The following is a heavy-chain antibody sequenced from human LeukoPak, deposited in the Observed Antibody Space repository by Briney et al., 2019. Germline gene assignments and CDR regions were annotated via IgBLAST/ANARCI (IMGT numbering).Heavy chain of an antibody. CDR3: ARGKNYYGSGSYYNAKPRPLNWFDP. Sequence: PSETLSLTCAVSGGSISSSAWWSWVRQPPGKGLEWIGEVYHSGSTNYNSFLKSRVTISVDTSKNQFSLKLSSVTAADTAVYYCARGKNYYGSGSYYNAKPRPLNWFDPWGQGTLVTVSS. CDR1: GGSISSSAW. V-gene: IGHV4-4*02. CDR2: VYHSGST. D-gene: IGHD3-10*01. J-gene: IGHJ5*02.